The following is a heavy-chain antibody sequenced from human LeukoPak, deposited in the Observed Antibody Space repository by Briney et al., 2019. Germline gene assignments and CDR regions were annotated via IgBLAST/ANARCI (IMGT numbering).Heavy chain of an antibody. J-gene: IGHJ4*02. CDR1: GGSFSGYF. CDR3: ARGSRYDYVWGSYREHNFDY. V-gene: IGHV4-34*01. Sequence: SETLSLTCGVYGGSFSGYFWNWIRQPPGKGLEWIGEINHSGSTNYNPSLKSRVTISVDTSKNQFSLKLSSVTAADTAVYYCARGSRYDYVWGSYREHNFDYWGQGTLVTVSS. CDR2: INHSGST. D-gene: IGHD3-16*02.